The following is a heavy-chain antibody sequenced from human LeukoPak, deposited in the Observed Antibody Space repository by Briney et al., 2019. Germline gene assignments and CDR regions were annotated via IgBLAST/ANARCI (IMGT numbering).Heavy chain of an antibody. CDR1: GFTFSSYA. J-gene: IGHJ4*02. Sequence: GRSLRLSCAASGFTFSSYAMHWVRQAPGKRLEWVAVISYDGSNKYYADSVKGRFTISRDNSKNTLYLQMNSLRAEDTAVYYCAREGSGWPGWGQGTLVTVSS. V-gene: IGHV3-30*04. D-gene: IGHD6-19*01. CDR3: AREGSGWPG. CDR2: ISYDGSNK.